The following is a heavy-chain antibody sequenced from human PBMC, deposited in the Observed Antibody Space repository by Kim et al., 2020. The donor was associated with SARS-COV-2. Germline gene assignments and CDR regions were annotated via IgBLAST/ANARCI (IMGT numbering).Heavy chain of an antibody. J-gene: IGHJ4*02. D-gene: IGHD3-22*01. CDR3: ARDFSITMIVVPEY. V-gene: IGHV3-30*01. Sequence: ADSVKGRFTISRDNSKNTLYLQMNSLRAEDTAVYYCARDFSITMIVVPEYWGQGTLVTVSS.